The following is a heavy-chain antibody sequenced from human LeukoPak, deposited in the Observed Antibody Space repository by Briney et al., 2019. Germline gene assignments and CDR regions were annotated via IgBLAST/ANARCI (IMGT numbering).Heavy chain of an antibody. CDR3: ARVVPAVTVYYYYYMDV. CDR2: VYYSGST. D-gene: IGHD2-2*01. Sequence: PSETLSLTCTVSGGSISSSGYYWGWIRQPPGKGLEWIGSVYYSGSTFDNPSLKSRVTISVDTSKNQFSLKLSSATAADTAVYYCARVVPAVTVYYYYYMDVWGKGTTVTVSS. CDR1: GGSISSSGYY. V-gene: IGHV4-39*07. J-gene: IGHJ6*03.